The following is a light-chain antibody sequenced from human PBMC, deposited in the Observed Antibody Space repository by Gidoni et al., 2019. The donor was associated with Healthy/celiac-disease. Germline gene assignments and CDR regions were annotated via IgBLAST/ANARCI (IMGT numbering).Light chain of an antibody. J-gene: IGKJ5*01. CDR2: AAS. CDR3: QQSDSTLSIT. CDR1: QSISSY. Sequence: DIQMTQSPSSLSASVGDRVTITCRASQSISSYLNWYQQKPGKAPKRLIYAASSLQSVVPSRFSGSGSGTDFTLTISSLQPEDFATYYCQQSDSTLSITFGQGTRLEIK. V-gene: IGKV1-39*01.